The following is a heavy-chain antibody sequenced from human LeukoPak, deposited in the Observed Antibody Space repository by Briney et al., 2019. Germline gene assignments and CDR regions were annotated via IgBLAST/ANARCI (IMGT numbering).Heavy chain of an antibody. V-gene: IGHV4-4*07. D-gene: IGHD3-10*01. J-gene: IGHJ4*02. CDR1: GASINSDY. CDR3: VRGWAPRGEKSSFAS. CDR2: IFPSGST. Sequence: SETLSLTCTLSGASINSDYWTWARRVAGKGLEWIGRIFPSGSTNSNPYRRRRITMSVDTSKNQFSPDLSSVTAADTGVYYCVRGWAPRGEKSSFASWGQGTLVTVSS.